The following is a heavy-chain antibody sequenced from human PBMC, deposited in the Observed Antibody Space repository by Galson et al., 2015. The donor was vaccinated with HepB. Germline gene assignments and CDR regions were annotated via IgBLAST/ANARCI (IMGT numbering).Heavy chain of an antibody. CDR2: IYWDDDK. CDR1: GFSLSTSGVG. J-gene: IGHJ4*02. Sequence: PALVKPTQTLTLTCTFSGFSLSTSGVGVGWIRQPPGKALEWLAIIYWDDDKRYSPSLKTRVTIAKDTSKNQVVLTMTNMDPVDTATYYCAHRRSGSYLDYWGQGTLVTVSS. CDR3: AHRRSGSYLDY. D-gene: IGHD1-26*01. V-gene: IGHV2-5*02.